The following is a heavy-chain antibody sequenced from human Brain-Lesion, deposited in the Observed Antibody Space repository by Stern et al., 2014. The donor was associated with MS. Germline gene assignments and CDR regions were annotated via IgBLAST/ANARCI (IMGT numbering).Heavy chain of an antibody. V-gene: IGHV3-74*01. CDR1: GFTFSNYW. J-gene: IGHJ5*01. Sequence: EDQLVESGGGFVPPGGSLRLSCAASGFTFSNYWMHWVRQAPGKGLVWVSRVNNDGRRTSYADSVKGRFTMSRDNAKNTLYLQMNSLRVEDTAIYYCARGERWFDSWGQGTLVTVSS. CDR3: ARGERWFDS. CDR2: VNNDGRRT.